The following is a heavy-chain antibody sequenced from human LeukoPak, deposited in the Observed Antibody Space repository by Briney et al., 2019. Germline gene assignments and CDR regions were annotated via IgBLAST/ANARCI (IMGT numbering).Heavy chain of an antibody. CDR1: GFTFSDYY. V-gene: IGHV3-11*04. D-gene: IGHD2-2*01. CDR3: ARGGVVVVPAAPFNWFDP. J-gene: IGHJ5*02. CDR2: ISNTANTI. Sequence: GSLRLSCAASGFTFSDYYMSWIRQAPGKGLEWVSCISNTANTIYYADSVKGRFTISRDNAKNSLYLQMNSLRAEDTAVYYCARGGVVVVPAAPFNWFDPWGQGTLVTVSS.